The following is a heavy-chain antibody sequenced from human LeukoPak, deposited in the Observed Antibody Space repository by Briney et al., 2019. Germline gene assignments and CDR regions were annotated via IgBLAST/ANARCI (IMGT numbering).Heavy chain of an antibody. CDR1: GGSISSGGYS. Sequence: PSETLSLTCAVPGGSISSGGYSWSWIRQPPGKGLEWIGYIYHSGSTYYNPSLKSRVTISVDRSKNQFSLKLSSVTAADTAVYYCASSYIMSYAFDIWGQGTMVTVS. CDR2: IYHSGST. CDR3: ASSYIMSYAFDI. D-gene: IGHD3-16*01. V-gene: IGHV4-30-2*01. J-gene: IGHJ3*02.